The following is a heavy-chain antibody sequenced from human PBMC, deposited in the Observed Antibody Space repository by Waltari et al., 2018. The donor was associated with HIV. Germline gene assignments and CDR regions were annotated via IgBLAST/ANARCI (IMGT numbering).Heavy chain of an antibody. Sequence: EVQLVQSGAEVKKPGQSLKISCKGSGYSFTSYWIGWVCQAPGTGLGWMGDIYPADSDTTYNPSFRGQVTISVDTSISTAYVQWRSLKASDTAVYFCARRLVGADAFEIWGQGTEVIVSS. V-gene: IGHV5-51*03. J-gene: IGHJ3*02. CDR1: GYSFTSYW. D-gene: IGHD1-26*01. CDR2: IYPADSDT. CDR3: ARRLVGADAFEI.